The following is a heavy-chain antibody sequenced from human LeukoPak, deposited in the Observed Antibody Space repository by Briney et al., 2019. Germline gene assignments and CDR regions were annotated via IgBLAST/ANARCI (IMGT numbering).Heavy chain of an antibody. D-gene: IGHD1-26*01. V-gene: IGHV4-4*09. J-gene: IGHJ4*02. CDR3: ATYGFGGGSYRASYYFDY. Sequence: PSETLSLTCSVSGGSINNNYWSWIRQSPGKGLEWIANIHSSGGPKYDPSLKSRVTISVDTSKNQFSLKLSSVTAADTAVYYCATYGFGGGSYRASYYFDYWGQGTLVTVSS. CDR1: GGSINNNY. CDR2: IHSSGGP.